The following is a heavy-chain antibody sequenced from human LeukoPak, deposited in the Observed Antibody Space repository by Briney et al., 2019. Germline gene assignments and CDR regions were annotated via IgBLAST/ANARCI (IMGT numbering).Heavy chain of an antibody. D-gene: IGHD3-10*01. CDR3: ARAYKVRGVPASEGMDV. CDR1: GGSISSGDSY. CDR2: IYYSGST. Sequence: SETLSLTCSVSGGSISSGDSYWSWIRQPPGKGLEWIGYIYYSGSTNYNPSLKSRVTISVDTSKNQFSLKLSSVTAADTAVYYCARAYKVRGVPASEGMDVWGQGTTVIVSS. V-gene: IGHV4-61*08. J-gene: IGHJ6*02.